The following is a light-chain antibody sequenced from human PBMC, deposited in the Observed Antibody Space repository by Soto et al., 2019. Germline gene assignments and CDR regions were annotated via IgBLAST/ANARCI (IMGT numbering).Light chain of an antibody. CDR1: QSVSSN. CDR3: QQYNNWPLT. CDR2: GAS. V-gene: IGKV3-15*01. J-gene: IGKJ4*01. Sequence: EIVMTQPPATLSVSPGERATLSCRASQSVSSNLAWYQQKPGQAPRLLIYGASTRATGIPAMFSGSGSGTEFTLTISSLQSEDFAVYYCQQYNNWPLTFGGGTKVEIK.